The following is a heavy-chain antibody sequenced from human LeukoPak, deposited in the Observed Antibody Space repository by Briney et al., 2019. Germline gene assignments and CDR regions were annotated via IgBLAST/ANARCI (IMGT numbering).Heavy chain of an antibody. CDR1: GGSISSYY. CDR2: IYYSGST. D-gene: IGHD3-3*01. Sequence: PSETLSLTYTVSGGSISSYYWSWIRQPPGKGLEWIGYIYYSGSTNYNPSLKSRVTISVDTSKNPFSLKLSSVTAADTAVYYCARGEYDFWSGYLPDYGMDVWGQGTTVTVSS. V-gene: IGHV4-59*08. CDR3: ARGEYDFWSGYLPDYGMDV. J-gene: IGHJ6*02.